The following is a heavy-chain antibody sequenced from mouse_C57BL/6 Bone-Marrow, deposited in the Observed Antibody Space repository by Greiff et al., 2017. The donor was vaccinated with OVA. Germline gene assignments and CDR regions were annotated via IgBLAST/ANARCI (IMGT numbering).Heavy chain of an antibody. Sequence: QVQLQQPGAELVKPGASVKLSCKASGYTFTSYWMPWVKQRPGQGLEWIGMIHPNSGSTNYNEKFKSKATLTVDKSSSTAYMQLSSLTSEDSAVYYCARDYYGSSTFAYWGQGTLVTVSA. CDR3: ARDYYGSSTFAY. D-gene: IGHD1-1*01. V-gene: IGHV1-64*01. J-gene: IGHJ3*01. CDR1: GYTFTSYW. CDR2: IHPNSGST.